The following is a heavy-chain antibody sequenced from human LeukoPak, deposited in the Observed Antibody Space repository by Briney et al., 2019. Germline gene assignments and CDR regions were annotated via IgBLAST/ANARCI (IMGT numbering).Heavy chain of an antibody. CDR2: ISSGTSFI. V-gene: IGHV3-21*01. Sequence: GGSLRLSCAASGFTFSNYNMNWVRQAPGKGLEWVSSISSGTSFIYYADSVKGRFTISRDNAKNSLYLQMNSLRAEDTAVYYCARGTAALMDVWGKGTTVTVSS. D-gene: IGHD2-15*01. J-gene: IGHJ6*03. CDR1: GFTFSNYN. CDR3: ARGTAALMDV.